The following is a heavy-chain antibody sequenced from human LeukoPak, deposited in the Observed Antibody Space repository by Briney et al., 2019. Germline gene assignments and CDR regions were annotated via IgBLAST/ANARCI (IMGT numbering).Heavy chain of an antibody. CDR1: GFTFSSYA. J-gene: IGHJ6*02. CDR2: IYYSGST. V-gene: IGHV4-39*02. CDR3: AREDYDGSYYYYGMDV. Sequence: GSLRLSCAASGFTFSSYAMHWIRQPPGKGLEWIGSIYYSGSTYYNPSLKSRVTISVDTSKNQFSLKLSSVTAADTAVYYCAREDYDGSYYYYGMDVWGQGTTVTVSS. D-gene: IGHD3-16*01.